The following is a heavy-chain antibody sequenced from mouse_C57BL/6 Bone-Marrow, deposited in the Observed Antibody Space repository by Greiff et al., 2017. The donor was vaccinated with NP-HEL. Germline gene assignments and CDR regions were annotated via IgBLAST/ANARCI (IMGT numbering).Heavy chain of an antibody. CDR2: IIPNNGAT. V-gene: IGHV1-26*01. Sequence: EVQLQQSGPELVKPGASVKISCKASGYTFTDYYMNWVKLSPGQGLEWIGDIIPNNGATSYNQKFKGKATLTVDKSSGTAYMELLSLTSEDSAVYYGARAPYYDYDGAMDYWGQGTSVTVSS. J-gene: IGHJ4*01. CDR1: GYTFTDYY. D-gene: IGHD2-4*01. CDR3: ARAPYYDYDGAMDY.